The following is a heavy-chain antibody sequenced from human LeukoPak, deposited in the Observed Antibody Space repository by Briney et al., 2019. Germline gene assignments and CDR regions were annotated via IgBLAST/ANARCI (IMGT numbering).Heavy chain of an antibody. J-gene: IGHJ4*02. V-gene: IGHV3-30-3*01. D-gene: IGHD3-22*01. Sequence: GGSLRLSCAASGFAFSSYAMHWVRQAPGKGLEWVAVISYDGSNKYCADSVKGRFTISRDNYKNTLYLQMNSLRAEDTAVYYCARAPDYYDSSGSLDYWGQGTLVTVSS. CDR3: ARAPDYYDSSGSLDY. CDR2: ISYDGSNK. CDR1: GFAFSSYA.